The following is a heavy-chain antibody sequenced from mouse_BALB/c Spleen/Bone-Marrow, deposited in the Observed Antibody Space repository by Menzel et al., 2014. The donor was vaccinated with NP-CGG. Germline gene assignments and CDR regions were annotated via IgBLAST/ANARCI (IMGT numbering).Heavy chain of an antibody. CDR3: CNCYAMDY. V-gene: IGHV1-9*01. J-gene: IGHJ4*01. CDR2: ILPGSGST. CDR1: GYTFSSYW. Sequence: VQLQESGAELMKPGASVKISCKATGYTFSSYWIEWVKQRPGHGLEWIGEILPGSGSTNYYEKFKGKAKFTADTSSNTAYMQLSSLTSVDSAVCCCCNCYAMDYWGQGTSVTASS.